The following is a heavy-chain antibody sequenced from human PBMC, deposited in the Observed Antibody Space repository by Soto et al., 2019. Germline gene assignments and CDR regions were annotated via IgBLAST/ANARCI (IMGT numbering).Heavy chain of an antibody. CDR1: GGTVSSYA. Sequence: QVHLVQSGAEVKKPGSSVKVSCKASGGTVSSYAITWVRQAPGKGLEWMGVFIPIFVSAHYAQKFQGIVTITADESTSTAYMELSGLRSEDTAIYYCARDLSSDSTGFRGYDLWGQGTLVTVS. CDR2: FIPIFVSA. V-gene: IGHV1-69*01. J-gene: IGHJ4*02. D-gene: IGHD3-22*01. CDR3: ARDLSSDSTGFRGYDL.